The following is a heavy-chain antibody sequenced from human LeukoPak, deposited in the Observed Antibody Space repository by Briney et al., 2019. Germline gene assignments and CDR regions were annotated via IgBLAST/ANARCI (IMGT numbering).Heavy chain of an antibody. CDR2: IGPTGTDR. CDR1: GFTFSSCG. CDR3: ATETIGRHYDY. V-gene: IGHV3-21*01. D-gene: IGHD1-14*01. J-gene: IGHJ4*02. Sequence: GGSLRLSCAASGFTFSSCGFNWVRQAPGKGLEWVSSIGPTGTDRYYADSVRGRFTISRDNAKNSMYLQMDSLRDEDTAAYYCATETIGRHYDYWGQGTLLTVSS.